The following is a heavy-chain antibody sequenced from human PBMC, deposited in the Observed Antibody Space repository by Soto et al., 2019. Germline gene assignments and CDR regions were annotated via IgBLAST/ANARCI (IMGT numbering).Heavy chain of an antibody. CDR1: GFSFGTYT. J-gene: IGHJ4*02. CDR3: ARGCSSSWCDY. CDR2: INWNGGST. Sequence: GGSLRLSCAASGFSFGTYTFSWVRQAPGKGPEWVSGINWNGGSTGYADSVKGRFTISRDNAKNSLYLQMNSLRAEDTALYYCARGCSSSWCDYWGQGTLVTVSS. D-gene: IGHD6-13*01. V-gene: IGHV3-20*04.